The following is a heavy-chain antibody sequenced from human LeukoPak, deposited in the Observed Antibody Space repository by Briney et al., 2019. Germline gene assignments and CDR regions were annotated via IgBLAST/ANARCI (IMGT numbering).Heavy chain of an antibody. CDR3: TTADPLLWFGDAIAY. D-gene: IGHD3-10*01. V-gene: IGHV3-15*01. CDR1: GFTFSNAR. CDR2: IKSKTDGGTT. Sequence: GGSLRLSCAASGFTFSNARMRWVRQAPGKVLEWVGRIKSKTDGGTTDYAAPVKGRFTISRDDSKNTLYLQMNSLKTEDTAVYYCTTADPLLWFGDAIAYWGQGTLVTVSS. J-gene: IGHJ4*02.